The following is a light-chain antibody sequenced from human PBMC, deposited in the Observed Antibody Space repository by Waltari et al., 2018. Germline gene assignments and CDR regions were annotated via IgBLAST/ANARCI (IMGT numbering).Light chain of an antibody. V-gene: IGLV2-14*03. CDR3: SSFTSSTTLGI. J-gene: IGLJ2*01. Sequence: QSALTQPASVSGSPGQSITISCTGTSTAVGGYKYVSWYQQHPGRAPKLMIYDVSNRPSGVSNRFSGSKSGNTASLTISGLQTEDEADYYCSSFTSSTTLGIFGGGTKLTVL. CDR1: STAVGGYKY. CDR2: DVS.